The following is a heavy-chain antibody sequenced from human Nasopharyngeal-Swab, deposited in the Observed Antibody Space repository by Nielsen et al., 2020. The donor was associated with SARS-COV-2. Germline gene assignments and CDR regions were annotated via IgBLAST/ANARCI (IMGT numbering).Heavy chain of an antibody. CDR1: GSSISSGYY. J-gene: IGHJ6*03. CDR3: ARRYGGWTGSYYYYMDV. D-gene: IGHD3/OR15-3a*01. CDR2: IYHSGST. Sequence: SETLSLTCAVSGSSISSGYYWGWIRQPPGKGLEWIGSIYHSGSTYYNSSLKSRVTISVDTSKNQFSLKLSSVTAADTAVYYCARRYGGWTGSYYYYMDVWGKGTTVTVSS. V-gene: IGHV4-38-2*01.